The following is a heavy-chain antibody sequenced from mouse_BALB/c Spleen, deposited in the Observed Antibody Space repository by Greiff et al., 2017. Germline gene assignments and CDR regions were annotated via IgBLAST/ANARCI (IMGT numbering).Heavy chain of an antibody. Sequence: EVMLVESGAELVKPGASVKLSCTASGFNIKDTYMHWVKQRPEQGLEWIGRIDPANGNTKYDPKFQGKATITADTSSNTAYLQLSSLTSEDTAVYYCARMKGSAYWGQGTLVTVSA. J-gene: IGHJ3*01. CDR3: ARMKGSAY. D-gene: IGHD2-10*02. CDR2: IDPANGNT. CDR1: GFNIKDTY. V-gene: IGHV14-3*02.